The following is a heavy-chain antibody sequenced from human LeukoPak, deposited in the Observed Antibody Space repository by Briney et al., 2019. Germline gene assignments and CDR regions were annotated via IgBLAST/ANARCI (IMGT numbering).Heavy chain of an antibody. J-gene: IGHJ6*03. CDR2: ISWDGGST. CDR1: GFTFDDYT. V-gene: IGHV3-43*01. CDR3: AKSGGSWYSSYMDV. Sequence: GGSLRLSCAASGFTFDDYTMHWVRQAPGKGLEWVSLISWDGGSTYYADSVKGRFTISRDNSKNSLYLQMNSLRTEDTALYYCAKSGGSWYSSYMDVWGKGTTVTVSS. D-gene: IGHD6-13*01.